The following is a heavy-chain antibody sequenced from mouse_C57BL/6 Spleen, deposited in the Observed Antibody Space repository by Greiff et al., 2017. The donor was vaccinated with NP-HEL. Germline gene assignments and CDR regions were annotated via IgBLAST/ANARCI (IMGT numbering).Heavy chain of an antibody. D-gene: IGHD2-2*01. CDR3: ARHVVTTGFAY. CDR1: EYEFPSHD. CDR2: INSDGGST. J-gene: IGHJ3*01. V-gene: IGHV5-2*01. Sequence: EVKLMESGGGLVQPGESLKLSCESNEYEFPSHDMSWVRKTPEKRLELVAAINSDGGSTYYPDTMKRRFIFSRDKPKKTLYLQKSSLRSEDTAVYYCARHVVTTGFAYWGQGTLVTVSA.